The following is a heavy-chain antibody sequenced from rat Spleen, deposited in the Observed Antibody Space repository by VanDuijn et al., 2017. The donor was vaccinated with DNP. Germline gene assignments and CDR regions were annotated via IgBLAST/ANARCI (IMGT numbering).Heavy chain of an antibody. CDR3: TRGPIYYSTSYIPDY. CDR1: GFTFNNYW. J-gene: IGHJ2*01. Sequence: EVQLVESGGGLVQPGRSLKLSCVASGFTFNNYWMNWVRQAPGRGLEWVASITNSGGNIYYPDSVKGRFTISRDKAQNTLYLQMNSLRSEDTATYYCTRGPIYYSTSYIPDYWGQGVMVTVSS. D-gene: IGHD1-2*01. V-gene: IGHV5-31*01. CDR2: ITNSGGNI.